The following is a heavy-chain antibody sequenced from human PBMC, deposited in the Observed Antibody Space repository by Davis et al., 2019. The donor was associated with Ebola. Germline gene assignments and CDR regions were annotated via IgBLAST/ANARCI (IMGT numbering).Heavy chain of an antibody. CDR3: AREWLFSSNFDY. D-gene: IGHD3-22*01. CDR2: ISAYNGNT. CDR1: GYTFTSYG. J-gene: IGHJ4*02. Sequence: AASVKVSCKASGYTFTSYGISWVRQAPGQGLEWMGWISAYNGNTNYAQKLQGRVTMTTDTSTSTAYMELSSLRSEDTAVYYCAREWLFSSNFDYWGQGTLVTVSS. V-gene: IGHV1-18*01.